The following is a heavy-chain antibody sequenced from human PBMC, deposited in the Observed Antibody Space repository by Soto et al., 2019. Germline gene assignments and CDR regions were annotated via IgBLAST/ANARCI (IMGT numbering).Heavy chain of an antibody. Sequence: PSETLSLTCTVSGGSISSYYWSWIRQPPGKGLEWIGYIYYSGSTNYNPSLKSRVTISVDTSKNQFSLKPSSVTAADTAVYYCARVGYDILTGYFHNWFDPWGQGTLVTVSS. V-gene: IGHV4-59*01. CDR3: ARVGYDILTGYFHNWFDP. J-gene: IGHJ5*02. CDR2: IYYSGST. CDR1: GGSISSYY. D-gene: IGHD3-9*01.